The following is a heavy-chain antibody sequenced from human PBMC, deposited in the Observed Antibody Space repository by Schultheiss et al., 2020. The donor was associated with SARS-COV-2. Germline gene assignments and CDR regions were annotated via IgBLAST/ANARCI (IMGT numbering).Heavy chain of an antibody. D-gene: IGHD1-26*01. J-gene: IGHJ3*02. CDR2: ISSSSSYI. V-gene: IGHV3-21*01. Sequence: GGSLRLSCAASGFTFDDYAMHWVRQAPGKGLEWVSSISSSSSYIYYADSVKGRFTISRDNSKNTLYLQMNSLRAEDTAVYYCARDLFVGAIHAFDIWGQGTMVTVSS. CDR3: ARDLFVGAIHAFDI. CDR1: GFTFDDYA.